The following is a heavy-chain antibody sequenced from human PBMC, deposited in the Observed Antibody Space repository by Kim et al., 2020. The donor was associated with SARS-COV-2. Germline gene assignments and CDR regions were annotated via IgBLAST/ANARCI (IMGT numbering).Heavy chain of an antibody. V-gene: IGHV1-24*01. CDR3: ATAILPHYDYVWGSYRKGYYFDY. CDR1: GYTLTELS. D-gene: IGHD3-16*02. J-gene: IGHJ4*02. Sequence: ASVKVSCKVSGYTLTELSMHWVRQAPGKGLEWMGGFDPEDGETIYAQKFQGRVTMTEDTSTDTAYMELSSLRSEDTAVYYCATAILPHYDYVWGSYRKGYYFDYWGQGTLVTVSS. CDR2: FDPEDGET.